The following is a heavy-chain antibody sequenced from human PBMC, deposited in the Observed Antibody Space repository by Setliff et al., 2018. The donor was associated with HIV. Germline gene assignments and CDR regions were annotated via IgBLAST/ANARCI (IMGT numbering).Heavy chain of an antibody. Sequence: ASVKVSCKASGYSFSTNGISWVRQAPGQGLEWMGWISAYNGNTNYAQKLQGRVTMTTDTSASTAYMELRSLRSDDTAVYYCARDDGGYNYAEAFDVWGQGTMVTVSS. CDR3: ARDDGGYNYAEAFDV. D-gene: IGHD3-16*01. CDR1: GYSFSTNG. CDR2: ISAYNGNT. J-gene: IGHJ3*01. V-gene: IGHV1-18*01.